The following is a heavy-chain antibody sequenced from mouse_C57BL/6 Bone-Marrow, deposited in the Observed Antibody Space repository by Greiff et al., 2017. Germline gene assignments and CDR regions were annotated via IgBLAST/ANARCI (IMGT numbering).Heavy chain of an antibody. V-gene: IGHV5-9*01. CDR3: SRKVTTVLATKYFDV. D-gene: IGHD1-1*01. J-gene: IGHJ1*03. Sequence: EVKLVESGGGLVKPGASLKLSCAASGFTFRSYTMSWVRQTPEQRLQWVAAISGGGGNTYYPDSVKGRFTISRDNDYNILYLQMSSLRSEDTALNYCSRKVTTVLATKYFDVWGTGTTVTVSS. CDR2: ISGGGGNT. CDR1: GFTFRSYT.